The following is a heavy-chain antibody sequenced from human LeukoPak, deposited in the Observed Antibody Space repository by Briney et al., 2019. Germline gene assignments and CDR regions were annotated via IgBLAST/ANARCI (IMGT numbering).Heavy chain of an antibody. CDR1: GGSISSSSYY. J-gene: IGHJ4*02. Sequence: SETLSLTCTVSGGSISSSSYYWGWIRQPPGKGPEWIGSIYYSGSTYYNPSLKSRVTISVDTSKNQFSLKLSSVTAADTAVYYCARGDDFWSGYYTDYFDYWGQGTPVTVSS. D-gene: IGHD3-3*01. V-gene: IGHV4-39*01. CDR2: IYYSGST. CDR3: ARGDDFWSGYYTDYFDY.